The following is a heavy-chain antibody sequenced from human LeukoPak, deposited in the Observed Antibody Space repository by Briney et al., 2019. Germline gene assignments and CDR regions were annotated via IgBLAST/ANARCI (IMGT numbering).Heavy chain of an antibody. CDR2: ISGSGDNT. V-gene: IGHV3-23*01. J-gene: IGHJ4*02. CDR3: TKDFRGSGYFFDY. Sequence: GGSLRLSCVVSGFTFNNHAMSWVRQASGKGLEWVSAISGSGDNTFYAGSVRGRFTISRDNSKNTLYLQMDSLRAEDTAIYYCTKDFRGSGYFFDYWGQGTPVTVSS. CDR1: GFTFNNHA. D-gene: IGHD3-10*01.